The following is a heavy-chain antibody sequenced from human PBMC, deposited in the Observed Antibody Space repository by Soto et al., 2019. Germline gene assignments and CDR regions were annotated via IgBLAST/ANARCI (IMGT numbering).Heavy chain of an antibody. CDR1: GGSISGYY. V-gene: IGHV4-59*01. CDR3: TRDTYGGGI. CDR2: IYYTGNT. Sequence: QVRLQESGPGLVKPSETLSLTCTVSGGSISGYYWSWIRQPPGKGLEWIAYIYYTGNTNYNPSLKSRVTISVDTSKNQFSLQLSSVTAADTGVYYCTRDTYGGGIWGQGTMVTVSS. J-gene: IGHJ3*02. D-gene: IGHD4-17*01.